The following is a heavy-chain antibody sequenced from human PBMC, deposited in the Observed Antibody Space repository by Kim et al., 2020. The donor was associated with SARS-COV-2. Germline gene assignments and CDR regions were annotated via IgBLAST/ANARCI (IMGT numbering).Heavy chain of an antibody. D-gene: IGHD3-9*01. V-gene: IGHV3-30-3*01. CDR1: GFTFSSYA. J-gene: IGHJ4*02. CDR2: ISYDGSNK. Sequence: GGSLRLSCAASGFTFSSYAMHWVRQAPGKGLEWVAVISYDGSNKYYADSVKGRFTISRDNSKNTLYLQMNSLRAEDTAVYYCARVLKKLWGFFDYWGQGTLVTVSS. CDR3: ARVLKKLWGFFDY.